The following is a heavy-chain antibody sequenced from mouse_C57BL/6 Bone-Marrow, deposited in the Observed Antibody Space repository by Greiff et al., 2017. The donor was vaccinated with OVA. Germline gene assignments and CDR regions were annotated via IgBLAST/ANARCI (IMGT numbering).Heavy chain of an antibody. V-gene: IGHV1-81*01. J-gene: IGHJ2*01. CDR2: IYPRSGNT. CDR3: AREGLPNFDY. Sequence: VQLQQSGAELARPGASVKLSCKASGYTFTSYGISWVKQRPGQGLEWIGEIYPRSGNTYYNEKFKGKATLTADKSSSTAYMELLSLTSEDSAVYFCAREGLPNFDYWGQGTTLTVSS. CDR1: GYTFTSYG. D-gene: IGHD2-4*01.